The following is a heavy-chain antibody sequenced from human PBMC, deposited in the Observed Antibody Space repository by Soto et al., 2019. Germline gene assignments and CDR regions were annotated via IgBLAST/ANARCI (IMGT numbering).Heavy chain of an antibody. CDR2: IWYDGSNK. J-gene: IGHJ4*02. CDR3: ARGGYYDSSDYVQTYFDY. V-gene: IGHV3-33*01. D-gene: IGHD3-22*01. CDR1: GFTFSSYG. Sequence: GGSLRLSCAASGFTFSSYGMHWVRQAQGKGLEWVAVIWYDGSNKDYAESVKGRFTISRDNSKNTLYLQMNSLRAEDTAVYYCARGGYYDSSDYVQTYFDYWGQGTLVTVPQ.